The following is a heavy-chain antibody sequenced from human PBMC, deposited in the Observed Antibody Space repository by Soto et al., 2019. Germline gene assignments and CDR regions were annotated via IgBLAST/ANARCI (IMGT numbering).Heavy chain of an antibody. J-gene: IGHJ6*03. Sequence: EVQLLESGGGLVQPGGSLRLSCAASGFTFSSYAMSWVRQAPGKGLEWVSAISGSGGSTYYADSVKGRFTISRDNSKNPLYLQMNSLRAEDTAVYYCARTVTMDYYYMDVWGKGTTVTVSS. CDR2: ISGSGGST. V-gene: IGHV3-23*01. CDR3: ARTVTMDYYYMDV. D-gene: IGHD4-17*01. CDR1: GFTFSSYA.